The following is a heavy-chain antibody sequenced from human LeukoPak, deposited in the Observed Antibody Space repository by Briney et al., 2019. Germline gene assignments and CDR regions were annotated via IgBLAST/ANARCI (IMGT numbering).Heavy chain of an antibody. J-gene: IGHJ5*02. CDR2: IIPIFGTT. V-gene: IGHV1-69*13. CDR1: GGTFSSYA. Sequence: ASVKVSCKASGGTFSSYAISWVRQAPGQGLEWMGGIIPIFGTTNYAQKFQGRVTITADESTSTAYMELSSLRSEDTAVYYCATLYTAIRNWFDPWGQGTLVTVSS. CDR3: ATLYTAIRNWFDP. D-gene: IGHD5-18*01.